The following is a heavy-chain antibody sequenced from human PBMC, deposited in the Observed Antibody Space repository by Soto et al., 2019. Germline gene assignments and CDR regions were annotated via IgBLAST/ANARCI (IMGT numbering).Heavy chain of an antibody. CDR3: AKDPAAYYDILTGYYTGLYFDY. CDR1: GFTFSSYA. V-gene: IGHV3-23*01. Sequence: PGGSLRLSCAASGFTFSSYAMSWVRQAPGKGLEWVSAISGSGGSTYYADSVKGRFTISRDNSKNTLYLQMNSLRAEDTAVYYCAKDPAAYYDILTGYYTGLYFDYWGQGTLVTVSS. D-gene: IGHD3-9*01. J-gene: IGHJ4*02. CDR2: ISGSGGST.